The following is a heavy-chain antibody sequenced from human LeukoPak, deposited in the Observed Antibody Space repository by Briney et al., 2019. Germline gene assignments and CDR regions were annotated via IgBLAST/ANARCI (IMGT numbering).Heavy chain of an antibody. CDR3: ARAHDSSGYWVDY. V-gene: IGHV1-18*01. Sequence: GASVKVSCKASGYTFTSYGISWVRQAPGQGLEWMGWISAYNGNTNCAQKFQGWVTMTRDTSISTAYMELSRLRSDDTAVYYCARAHDSSGYWVDYWGQGTLVTVSS. CDR1: GYTFTSYG. J-gene: IGHJ4*02. CDR2: ISAYNGNT. D-gene: IGHD3-22*01.